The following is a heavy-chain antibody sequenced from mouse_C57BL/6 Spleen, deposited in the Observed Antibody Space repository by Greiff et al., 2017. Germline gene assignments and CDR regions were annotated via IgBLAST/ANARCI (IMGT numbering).Heavy chain of an antibody. V-gene: IGHV1-55*01. J-gene: IGHJ3*01. CDR2: IYPGSGST. D-gene: IGHD2-3*01. CDR3: ARIRNGYSFAY. Sequence: QVQLQQPGAELVKPGASVKMSCKASGYTFTSYWITWVKQRPGQGLEWFGDIYPGSGSTKDNEKFKSKATLTVDKSSSTAYMQLSSLTSEDSSVYYCARIRNGYSFAYWGQGTLVTVSA. CDR1: GYTFTSYW.